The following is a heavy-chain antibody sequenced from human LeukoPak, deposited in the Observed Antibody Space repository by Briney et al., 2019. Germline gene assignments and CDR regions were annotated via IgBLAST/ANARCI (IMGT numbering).Heavy chain of an antibody. J-gene: IGHJ5*02. V-gene: IGHV4-38-2*02. Sequence: SETLSLICTVSGYSISSGYYWGWIRQPPGKGLEWIANIYHSGNTYYNPSLKSRVTISVDTSRNQFSLKLSSVTASDSALYYWALHPARRLSWFDLWRQGTVVSVSS. CDR1: GYSISSGYY. CDR2: IYHSGNT. D-gene: IGHD2-2*01. CDR3: ALHPARRLSWFDL.